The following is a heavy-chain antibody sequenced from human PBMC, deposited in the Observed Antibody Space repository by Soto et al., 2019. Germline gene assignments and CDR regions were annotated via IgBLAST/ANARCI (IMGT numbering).Heavy chain of an antibody. V-gene: IGHV1-69*13. Sequence: SVKVSCKASGGTFSSYAISWVRQAPGQGLEWMGGIIPIFGTANYAQKFQGRVTITADESTSTAYMELSSLRSEDTAVYYCAREYSGSYSPYYYGMDVWGQGTTVTV. J-gene: IGHJ6*02. D-gene: IGHD1-26*01. CDR1: GGTFSSYA. CDR3: AREYSGSYSPYYYGMDV. CDR2: IIPIFGTA.